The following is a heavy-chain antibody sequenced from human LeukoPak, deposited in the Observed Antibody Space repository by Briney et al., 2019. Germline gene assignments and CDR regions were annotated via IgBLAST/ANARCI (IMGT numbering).Heavy chain of an antibody. Sequence: GSLRLSCAASGFTFSSYWMNWARQAPGKGLEWVASINHNGNVNYYVDSMKGRITISRDNAKNSLYLQMSNLRAEDTAVYFCARGGGLDVWGQGATVTVSS. CDR1: GFTFSSYW. CDR3: ARGGGLDV. J-gene: IGHJ6*02. D-gene: IGHD3-16*01. V-gene: IGHV3-7*03. CDR2: INHNGNVN.